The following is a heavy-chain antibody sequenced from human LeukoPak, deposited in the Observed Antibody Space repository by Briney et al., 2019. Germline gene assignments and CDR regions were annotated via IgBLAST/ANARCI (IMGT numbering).Heavy chain of an antibody. Sequence: GGSLRLSCAASGFTFSSYEMNWVRQAPGKGLEWVSSISSSSSYIYYADSVKGRFTISRDNAKNSLYLQMNSLRAEDTAVYYCARGGGRVLRFLEWLLSTALFDYWGQGTLVTVSS. D-gene: IGHD3-3*01. CDR2: ISSSSSYI. J-gene: IGHJ4*02. CDR1: GFTFSSYE. CDR3: ARGGGRVLRFLEWLLSTALFDY. V-gene: IGHV3-21*01.